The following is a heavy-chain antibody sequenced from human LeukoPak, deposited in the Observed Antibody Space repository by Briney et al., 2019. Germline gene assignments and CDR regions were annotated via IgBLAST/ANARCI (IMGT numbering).Heavy chain of an antibody. J-gene: IGHJ4*02. Sequence: LGGSLRLSCAASGLTFSGYWMSWVRQAPGKGLEWVANIKQDGRETYYGDSVKGRFTISRDNAKNSLYLQMNSLRAEDTAVYYCVTLLRRQFDYWGQGTLVTVSS. CDR3: VTLLRRQFDY. CDR1: GLTFSGYW. CDR2: IKQDGRET. V-gene: IGHV3-7*01.